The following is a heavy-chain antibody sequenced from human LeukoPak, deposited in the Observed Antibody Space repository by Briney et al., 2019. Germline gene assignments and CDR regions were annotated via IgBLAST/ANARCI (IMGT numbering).Heavy chain of an antibody. J-gene: IGHJ4*02. CDR2: ISGGGGTT. V-gene: IGHV3-23*01. D-gene: IGHD3-22*01. CDR3: AKDYYDSSGYYYVYYFDY. CDR1: GFSFSDYW. Sequence: GGSLRLSCAASGFSFSDYWMTWVRQAPGKGLEWVSAISGGGGTTYYADSVKGRFTISRDNSKNTLYLQMNGLRAEDTAVYYCAKDYYDSSGYYYVYYFDYWGQGTLVTVSS.